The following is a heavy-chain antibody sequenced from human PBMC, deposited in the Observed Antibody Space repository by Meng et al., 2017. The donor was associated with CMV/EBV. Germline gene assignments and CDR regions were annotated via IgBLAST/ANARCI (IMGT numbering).Heavy chain of an antibody. D-gene: IGHD6-13*01. CDR2: IRYDGSNK. J-gene: IGHJ6*02. Sequence: GESLKISCAASGFTFSSYAMHWVRQAPGKGLEWVAFIRYDGSNKYYADSVKGRFTISRDNSKNTLYLQMNSLRAEDTAVYYCAKDPPPVLLIAAAGTPSYGMDVWGQGTTVTVSS. CDR1: GFTFSSYA. V-gene: IGHV3-30*02. CDR3: AKDPPPVLLIAAAGTPSYGMDV.